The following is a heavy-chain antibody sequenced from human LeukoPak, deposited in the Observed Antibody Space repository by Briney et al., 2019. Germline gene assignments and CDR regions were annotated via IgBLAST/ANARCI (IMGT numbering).Heavy chain of an antibody. V-gene: IGHV3-23*01. CDR2: ISGSGGST. D-gene: IGHD2-2*01. CDR3: AKGVVSVATRGGFDY. Sequence: GGSLRLSCAASGFTFSSYAMTWVRQGPGKGLEWVSGISGSGGSTYYADSVKGRFTISRDNSKNTLYLQMNSLRADDTATYYCAKGVVSVATRGGFDYWGQGTLVTVSS. CDR1: GFTFSSYA. J-gene: IGHJ4*02.